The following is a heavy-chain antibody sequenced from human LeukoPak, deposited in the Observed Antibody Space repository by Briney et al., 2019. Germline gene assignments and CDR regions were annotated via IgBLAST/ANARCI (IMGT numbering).Heavy chain of an antibody. CDR3: TRGGRLHPQSPY. D-gene: IGHD3-16*01. CDR2: IKQDGSDI. V-gene: IGHV3-7*01. CDR1: AFSFSPYW. J-gene: IGHJ4*02. Sequence: GGSLSLSAAASAFSFSPYWWCWVPQAPGKGLEWVANIKQDGSDIYYVDSVKGRFIISRDNAKNSLYLQMSSLRAEDTAVYYCTRGGRLHPQSPYWGQGTLVTVSS.